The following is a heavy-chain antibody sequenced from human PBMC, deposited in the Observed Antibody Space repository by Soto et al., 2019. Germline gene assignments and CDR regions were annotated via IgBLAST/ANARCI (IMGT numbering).Heavy chain of an antibody. CDR2: INSDGSST. CDR1: GFTFSSYW. CDR3: ARNYDILTGYLHYYYYGMDV. J-gene: IGHJ6*02. D-gene: IGHD3-9*01. Sequence: PGGSLRLSCAASGFTFSSYWMHWVRQAPGKGLVWVSRINSDGSSTSYADSVKGRFTISRDNAKNTLYLQMNSLRAEDTAVYYCARNYDILTGYLHYYYYGMDVWGQGTTVTVS. V-gene: IGHV3-74*01.